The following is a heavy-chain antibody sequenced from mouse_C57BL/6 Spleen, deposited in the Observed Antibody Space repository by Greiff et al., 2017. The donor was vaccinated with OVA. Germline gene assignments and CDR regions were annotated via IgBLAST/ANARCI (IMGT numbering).Heavy chain of an antibody. CDR1: GFTFSSYA. CDR3: ARKNYGSSYAMDY. Sequence: EVKLVESGEGLVKPGGSLKLSCAASGFTFSSYAMSWVRQTPEKRLEWVAYISSGGDYIYYADTVKGRFTISRDNARNTLYLQMNSLQADDTAIYYCARKNYGSSYAMDYWGQGTSVTVSS. CDR2: ISSGGDYI. D-gene: IGHD1-1*01. V-gene: IGHV5S21*01. J-gene: IGHJ4*01.